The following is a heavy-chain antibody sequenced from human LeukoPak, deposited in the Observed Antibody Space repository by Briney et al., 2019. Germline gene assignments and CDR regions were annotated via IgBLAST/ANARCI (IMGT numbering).Heavy chain of an antibody. CDR1: GXSVSSSSYY. J-gene: IGHJ4*02. CDR3: ARRRGYSYGYHFDY. Sequence: SETLSLTCTVSGXSVSSSSYYWGWVRQPPGKGLEWIGSIYYSGSTYYTPSLKSRVTISVDTSKNQFSLKLNSVTAADTAVYYCARRRGYSYGYHFDYWGQGTLVTVSS. V-gene: IGHV4-39*01. D-gene: IGHD5-18*01. CDR2: IYYSGST.